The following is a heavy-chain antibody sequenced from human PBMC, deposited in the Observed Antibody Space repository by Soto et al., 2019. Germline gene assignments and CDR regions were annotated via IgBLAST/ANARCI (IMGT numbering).Heavy chain of an antibody. J-gene: IGHJ3*02. D-gene: IGHD4-17*01. CDR3: AWTPAVKVAFDI. CDR1: GDSITSGVHY. Sequence: SETLSLTCTVSGDSITSGVHYWSWIRQLPGKGLEWIGYIFYSGPTYYNPSLKSRVAISVDTSKNQFSLKLSSVTAADTAVYYCAWTPAVKVAFDICGQGTMVTVSS. V-gene: IGHV4-31*03. CDR2: IFYSGPT.